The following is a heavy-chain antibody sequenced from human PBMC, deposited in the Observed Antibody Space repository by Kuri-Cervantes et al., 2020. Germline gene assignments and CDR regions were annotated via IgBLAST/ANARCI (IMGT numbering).Heavy chain of an antibody. D-gene: IGHD3-10*01. Sequence: SETLSLTCAVFGGSIDSNDWWTWVRQPPGKGLEWIGEVFHSGRSIYNPSLKSRVTISVDTSKNQFSLKLSSVTAADTAVYYCARRNSGSGTFTPFDYWGQGTLVTVSS. CDR1: GGSIDSNDW. J-gene: IGHJ4*02. V-gene: IGHV4-4*02. CDR2: VFHSGRS. CDR3: ARRNSGSGTFTPFDY.